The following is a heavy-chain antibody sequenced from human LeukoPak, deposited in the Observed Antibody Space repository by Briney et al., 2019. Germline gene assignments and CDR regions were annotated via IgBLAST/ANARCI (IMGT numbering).Heavy chain of an antibody. J-gene: IGHJ3*02. V-gene: IGHV5-51*01. D-gene: IGHD3-22*01. CDR3: ARLPYYYDSSGYQLDAFDI. CDR1: GYSFTSYW. Sequence: GESLKISCKGSGYSFTSYWIGWVRQMPGKGLEWMGIIYPGDSDTRYSPSFQGQVTISADKSISTAYLQWSSLKASDTAMYYCARLPYYYDSSGYQLDAFDIWGQGTMVTVSP. CDR2: IYPGDSDT.